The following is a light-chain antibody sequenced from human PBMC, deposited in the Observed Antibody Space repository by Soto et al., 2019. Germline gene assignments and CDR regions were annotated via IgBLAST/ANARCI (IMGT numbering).Light chain of an antibody. Sequence: DIQMTQSPSSLSASAGDRVSISCQASQDITNYLNWYQQKPGRAPKLLIYHASNLETGVPSRFSGSKSGTNFNVTISRLQPEDVAAYYCQQYDNVPRTFGGGTKVEIK. J-gene: IGKJ4*01. V-gene: IGKV1-33*01. CDR1: QDITNY. CDR3: QQYDNVPRT. CDR2: HAS.